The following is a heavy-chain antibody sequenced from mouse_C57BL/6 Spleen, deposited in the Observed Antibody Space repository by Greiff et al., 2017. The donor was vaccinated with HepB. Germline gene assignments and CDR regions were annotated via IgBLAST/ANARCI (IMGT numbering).Heavy chain of an antibody. Sequence: VQLQQPGAELVKPGASVKMSCKASGYTFTSYWITWVKQRPGQGLEWIGDIYPGSGSTNYNEKFKSKATLPVDTSSSTAYMQLSSLTSEDSAVYYCARAHYCSSFYWYFDVWGTGTTVTVSS. D-gene: IGHD1-1*01. CDR2: IYPGSGST. V-gene: IGHV1-55*01. CDR3: ARAHYCSSFYWYFDV. J-gene: IGHJ1*03. CDR1: GYTFTSYW.